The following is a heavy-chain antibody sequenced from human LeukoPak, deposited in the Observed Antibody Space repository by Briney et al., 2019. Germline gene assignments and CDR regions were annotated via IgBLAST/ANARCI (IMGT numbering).Heavy chain of an antibody. CDR2: MNPNSGNT. CDR1: GYMFDNYD. V-gene: IGHV1-8*03. Sequence: ASVKVSCKASGYMFDNYDIKWVRQVAGQGLEWMGWMNPNSGNTDYAQKFQGRVTFTRNTSITTAYMELSSLRFEDTAVYFCARVTYHIDWYYFDYWGQGTLVTVSS. D-gene: IGHD3-9*01. CDR3: ARVTYHIDWYYFDY. J-gene: IGHJ4*02.